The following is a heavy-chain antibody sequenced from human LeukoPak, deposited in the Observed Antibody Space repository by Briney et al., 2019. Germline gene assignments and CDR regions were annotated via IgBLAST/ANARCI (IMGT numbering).Heavy chain of an antibody. D-gene: IGHD2-21*01. CDR1: GFTVSSNH. CDR2: IYSGGNT. J-gene: IGHJ6*02. CDR3: AKYCGGDCYGMDV. V-gene: IGHV3-53*01. Sequence: GGSLRLSCAASGFTVSSNHMTWVRQAPGKGLECVSVIYSGGNTYYADSVKGRFTISRDNSENTLYLQMNSLRAEDTAVYYCAKYCGGDCYGMDVWGQGTTVTVSS.